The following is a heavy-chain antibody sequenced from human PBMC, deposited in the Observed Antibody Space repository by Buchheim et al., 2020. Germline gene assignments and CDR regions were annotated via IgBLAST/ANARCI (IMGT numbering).Heavy chain of an antibody. V-gene: IGHV3-33*01. D-gene: IGHD6-19*01. CDR1: GFIFSTCA. CDR3: ARGPPNSGWSFDN. J-gene: IGHJ4*02. CDR2: IWYDGSNK. Sequence: QVEVVESGGGVVQPGRSLRLSCATSGFIFSTCAMHWVRQAPGKGLEWVAMIWYDGSNKYYGDSVKGRFSISRDNFKNTLYLQMNSLRPGDTAIYYCARGPPNSGWSFDNWGQGAL.